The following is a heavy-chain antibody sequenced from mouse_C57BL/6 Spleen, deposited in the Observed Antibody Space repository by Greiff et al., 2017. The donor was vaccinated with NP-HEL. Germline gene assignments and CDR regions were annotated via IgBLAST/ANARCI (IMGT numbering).Heavy chain of an antibody. CDR2: IRLKSDNYAT. D-gene: IGHD4-1*01. CDR1: GFTFSNYW. Sequence: EVQLVESGGGLVQPGGSMKLSCVASGFTFSNYWMNWVRQSPEKGLEWVAQIRLKSDNYATHYAESVKGRFTISRDDSKSSVYLQMNNLRAEDTGISYCTGGAWDYYFDYWGQGTTLTVSS. CDR3: TGGAWDYYFDY. J-gene: IGHJ2*01. V-gene: IGHV6-3*01.